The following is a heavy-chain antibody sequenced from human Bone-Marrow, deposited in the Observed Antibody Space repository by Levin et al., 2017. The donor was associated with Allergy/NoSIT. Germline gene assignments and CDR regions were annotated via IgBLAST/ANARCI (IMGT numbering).Heavy chain of an antibody. CDR3: AGEGYVKKGFDL. V-gene: IGHV3-23*01. J-gene: IGHJ4*02. D-gene: IGHD3-16*01. CDR1: GFTFRSYL. CDR2: IGLSGDNT. Sequence: RPGGSLRLSCAASGFTFRSYLMHWVRQAPGKGLEWVSYIGLSGDNTFYADSVKGRFTIFRDNSKNTLHLQMDSVTADDAAVYYCAGEGYVKKGFDLWGQGTLVTVSS.